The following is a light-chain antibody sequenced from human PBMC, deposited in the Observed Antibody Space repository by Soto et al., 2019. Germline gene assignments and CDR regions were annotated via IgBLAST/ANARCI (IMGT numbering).Light chain of an antibody. J-gene: IGLJ2*01. V-gene: IGLV1-40*01. CDR2: GNS. CDR1: SSNIETGYD. Sequence: QPVLTQPPSVSGAPGQRVTISCSGSSSNIETGYDVHWYQQLPGTAPKLLIYGNSIRASGVPDRFSGSKSGPSASLDITGLQAEDEADYYCQSYDSSLSGLVFGGGTKVTVL. CDR3: QSYDSSLSGLV.